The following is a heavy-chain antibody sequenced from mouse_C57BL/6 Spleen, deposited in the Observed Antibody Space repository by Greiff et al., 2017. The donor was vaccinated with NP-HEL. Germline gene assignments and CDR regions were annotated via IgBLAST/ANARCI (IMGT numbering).Heavy chain of an antibody. D-gene: IGHD2-4*01. V-gene: IGHV1-18*01. CDR2: INPSNGGT. Sequence: VQLQQSGPELVKPGASVKIPCKASGYTFTDYNMDWVKQSPGKSLEWIGDINPSNGGTIYNQKFKGKATLTVDKSSSTAYMELRSLTSEDTAVYYCARGGLMITTWFAYWGQGTLVTVSA. J-gene: IGHJ3*01. CDR1: GYTFTDYN. CDR3: ARGGLMITTWFAY.